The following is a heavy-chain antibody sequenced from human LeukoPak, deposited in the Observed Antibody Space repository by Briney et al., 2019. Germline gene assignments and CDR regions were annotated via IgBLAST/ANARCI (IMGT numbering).Heavy chain of an antibody. CDR2: ISSYDGST. J-gene: IGHJ4*02. V-gene: IGHV1-18*01. CDR3: ARARLPNAYFDY. CDR1: GYTFTSYG. D-gene: IGHD2-21*01. Sequence: GASVKVSCKASGYTFTSYGISWVRQAPGEGLEWMGWISSYDGSTNYAQKFQDRVTVTTDTSTSTVYMELRSLRSDDTAVYYCARARLPNAYFDYWGQGTLATVSS.